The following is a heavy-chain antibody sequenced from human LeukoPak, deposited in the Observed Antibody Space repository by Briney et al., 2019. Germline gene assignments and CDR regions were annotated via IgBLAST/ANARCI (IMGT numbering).Heavy chain of an antibody. Sequence: PGGCLRLSCAASGFTFSSYCMRWVRQAAGQGLEWVSGMGISGGITYYADSVKGRFTISRDNSKHALYLQMNSLRAEDPAFYYRAKDHGSGSYYNLPDYWGQGTLVTVS. CDR3: AKDHGSGSYYNLPDY. CDR2: MGISGGIT. J-gene: IGHJ4*02. D-gene: IGHD3-10*01. V-gene: IGHV3-23*01. CDR1: GFTFSSYC.